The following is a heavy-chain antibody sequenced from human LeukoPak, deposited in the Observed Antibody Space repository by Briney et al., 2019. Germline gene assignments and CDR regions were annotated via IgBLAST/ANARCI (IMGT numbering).Heavy chain of an antibody. CDR2: IYYSGST. Sequence: PSETLSLTCTVSGGSINSYYWSWIRQPPGKGLEWIGYIYYSGSTNYNPSLKSRVTISVDTSKNQFSLKLSSVTAADTAVYYCARRDHTGRSHAWFDPWGQGTLVTVSS. CDR3: ARRDHTGRSHAWFDP. D-gene: IGHD1-14*01. V-gene: IGHV4-59*08. CDR1: GGSINSYY. J-gene: IGHJ5*02.